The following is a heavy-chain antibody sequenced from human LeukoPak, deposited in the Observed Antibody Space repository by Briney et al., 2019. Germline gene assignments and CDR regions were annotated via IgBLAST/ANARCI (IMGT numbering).Heavy chain of an antibody. CDR3: ARVAGYSYGYAFDI. CDR2: IYIGGNT. CDR1: GFTVSSNY. D-gene: IGHD5-18*01. J-gene: IGHJ3*02. Sequence: GGSLRLSCAASGFTVSSNYMSWVRQAPAKGLDWVSVIYIGGNTYYADSVTGRFSISRDNAKNKLYLQMNSLRAEDTAVYYCARVAGYSYGYAFDIWGQGTMVTVSS. V-gene: IGHV3-53*01.